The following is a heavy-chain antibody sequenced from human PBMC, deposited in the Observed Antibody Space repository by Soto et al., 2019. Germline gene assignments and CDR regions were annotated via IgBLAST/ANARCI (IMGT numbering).Heavy chain of an antibody. V-gene: IGHV1-69*01. D-gene: IGHD2-2*01. CDR3: ARDNCSSTSCHYYYYYGMAG. CDR1: GGTFSSYA. Sequence: QVQLVQSGAEVKKPGSSVKVSCKASGGTFSSYAISWVRQAPGQGLEWMGAIIPIFGTANYAQKFQGRVTITADEATSTAYMELSSLRSEDTAVYYCARDNCSSTSCHYYYYYGMAGWGQGTTVTVSS. J-gene: IGHJ6*02. CDR2: IIPIFGTA.